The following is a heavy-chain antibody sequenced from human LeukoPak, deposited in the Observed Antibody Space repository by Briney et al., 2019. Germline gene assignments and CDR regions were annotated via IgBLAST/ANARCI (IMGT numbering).Heavy chain of an antibody. CDR2: ISYSGST. CDR1: GGSVSSDY. D-gene: IGHD6-13*01. V-gene: IGHV4-59*02. CDR3: AAHNSSWNPSSYYYVMDV. Sequence: SETLSLTCTVSGGSVSSDYWIWIRQPPGKGLEGIGDISYSGSTNYNPSLKSRVTMSVDTSKNQFSLKLGSVTAAASAVYYCAAHNSSWNPSSYYYVMDVWGQGTTVTVSS. J-gene: IGHJ6*02.